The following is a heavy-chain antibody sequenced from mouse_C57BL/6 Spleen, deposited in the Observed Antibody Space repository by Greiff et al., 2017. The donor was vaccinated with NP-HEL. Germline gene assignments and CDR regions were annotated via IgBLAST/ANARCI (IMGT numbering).Heavy chain of an antibody. CDR2: ISDGGSYT. V-gene: IGHV5-4*01. Sequence: EVQLVESGGGLVKPGGSLKLSCAASGFTFSSYAMSWVRQTPEKRLEWVATISDGGSYTYYPDNVKGRFPISRDNAKNNLYLQMSHLKSEDTAMYYCARDNYSNSYYFDYWGQGTTLTVSS. D-gene: IGHD2-5*01. J-gene: IGHJ2*01. CDR1: GFTFSSYA. CDR3: ARDNYSNSYYFDY.